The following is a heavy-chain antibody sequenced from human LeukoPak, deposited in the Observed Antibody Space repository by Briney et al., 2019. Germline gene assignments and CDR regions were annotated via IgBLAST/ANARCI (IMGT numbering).Heavy chain of an antibody. D-gene: IGHD3-22*01. V-gene: IGHV3-11*04. CDR3: AIQITMIVVVPYFDY. J-gene: IGHJ4*02. CDR2: ISGSGTTT. CDR1: GLTFIDYY. Sequence: GGSLRLSCSASGLTFIDYYTTWIRQAPGKGLEWVSSISGSGTTTYSADSVRGRFTVSRDNAKNSVFLYMNSLRAEDTAVYYCAIQITMIVVVPYFDYWGQGTLVTVSS.